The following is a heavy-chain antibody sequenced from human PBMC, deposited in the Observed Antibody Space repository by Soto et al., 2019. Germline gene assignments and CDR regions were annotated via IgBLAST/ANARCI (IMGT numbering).Heavy chain of an antibody. D-gene: IGHD3-3*01. Sequence: QVHLQQWGAGLLKPSETLSLTCTVYGGSFSGYYWSWIRQPPGKGLEWIGEINHSGGTNYNPSLKSGVTISVDTSKNHFSLRLTSVTAADTAVYYCAREPDLWGQGTLVTVSS. CDR3: AREPDL. J-gene: IGHJ4*02. CDR2: INHSGGT. CDR1: GGSFSGYY. V-gene: IGHV4-34*01.